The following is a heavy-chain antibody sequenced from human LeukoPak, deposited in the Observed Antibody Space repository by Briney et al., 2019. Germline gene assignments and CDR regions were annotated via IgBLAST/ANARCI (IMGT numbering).Heavy chain of an antibody. CDR1: GYTFSSYA. J-gene: IGHJ5*02. Sequence: SVKVSCKASGYTFSSYAIHWVRQAPGQGLEWMGGIIPIFGTANYAQKFQGRVTITADESTSTAYMELSSLRSEDTAAYYCARGNSYYYDSSGYQPYNWFDPWGQGTLVTVSS. V-gene: IGHV1-69*13. CDR3: ARGNSYYYDSSGYQPYNWFDP. D-gene: IGHD3-22*01. CDR2: IIPIFGTA.